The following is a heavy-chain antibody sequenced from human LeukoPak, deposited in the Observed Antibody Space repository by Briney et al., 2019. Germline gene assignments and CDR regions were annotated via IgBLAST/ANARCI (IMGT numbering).Heavy chain of an antibody. CDR3: ARDRAAAGPDY. CDR2: ISNSGSTI. CDR1: GFTFSGYY. V-gene: IGHV3-11*01. Sequence: NPGGSLRLSCAASGFTFSGYYMSWIRQAPGKGLEWVSYISNSGSTIYYADSVKGRFTISRDNAKNSLYLQMNSLRAEDTAVYYCARDRAAAGPDYWGQGTPVTVSS. D-gene: IGHD6-13*01. J-gene: IGHJ4*02.